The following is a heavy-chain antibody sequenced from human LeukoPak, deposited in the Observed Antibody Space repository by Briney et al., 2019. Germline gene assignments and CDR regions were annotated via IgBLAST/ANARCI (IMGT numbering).Heavy chain of an antibody. J-gene: IGHJ4*02. Sequence: GASVRLSCEASGYTFTGYYMHWVRQAPGQGLEWVGRIRSNRGDKNCAEKFQGRFTMTRDTSMSTVYMELSRLRSDDTAVYYCARVLRYYDILTGYSRDFDYWGQGTLVTVSS. CDR1: GYTFTGYY. CDR2: IRSNRGDK. D-gene: IGHD3-9*01. CDR3: ARVLRYYDILTGYSRDFDY. V-gene: IGHV1-2*06.